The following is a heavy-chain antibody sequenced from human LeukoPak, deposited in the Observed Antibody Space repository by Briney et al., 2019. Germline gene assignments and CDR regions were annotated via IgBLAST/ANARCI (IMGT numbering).Heavy chain of an antibody. CDR2: IHASGNT. CDR1: DVSISSHY. J-gene: IGHJ4*02. V-gene: IGHV4-4*07. CDR3: ARVASAWYYFDY. Sequence: SETLSLTCTVSDVSISSHYWSWIRQPAGKGLECIGRIHASGNTNYFSSLKSRVTMSVDTSKNQFSLKLSSVTAADTAVYFCARVASAWYYFDYWGQGSLVTVSS. D-gene: IGHD6-19*01.